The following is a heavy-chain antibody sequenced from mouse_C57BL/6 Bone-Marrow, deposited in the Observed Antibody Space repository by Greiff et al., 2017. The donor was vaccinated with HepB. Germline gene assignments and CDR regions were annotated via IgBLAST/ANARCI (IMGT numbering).Heavy chain of an antibody. CDR2: ISSGGSYT. V-gene: IGHV5-6*01. Sequence: EVNVVESGGDLVKPGGSLKLSCAASGFTFSSYGMSWVRQTPDKRLEWVATISSGGSYTYYPDSVKGRFTISRDNAKNTLYLQMSSLKSGDTAMYYCARGAGGDYWGQGTTLTVSS. J-gene: IGHJ2*01. CDR1: GFTFSSYG. CDR3: ARGAGGDY.